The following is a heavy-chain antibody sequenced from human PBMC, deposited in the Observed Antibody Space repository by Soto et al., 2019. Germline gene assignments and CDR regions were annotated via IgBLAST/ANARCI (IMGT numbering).Heavy chain of an antibody. CDR3: ARMIRSYYYGVDV. CDR2: THYSGST. CDR1: GGSISSYY. V-gene: IGHV4-59*01. J-gene: IGHJ6*02. Sequence: SETLSLTCTVSGGSISSYYWSWIRQPPGKGLEWIGHTHYSGSTNYNPSLESRVTISVDTSKNQLSLNLSSVTAADTAVYYCARMIRSYYYGVDVWGQGTTVTVSS. D-gene: IGHD3-22*01.